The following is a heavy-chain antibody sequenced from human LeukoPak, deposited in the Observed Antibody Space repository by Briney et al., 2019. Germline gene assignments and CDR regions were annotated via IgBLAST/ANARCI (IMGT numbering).Heavy chain of an antibody. D-gene: IGHD6-19*01. CDR3: AKMVHTEQWLVPFDY. J-gene: IGHJ4*02. V-gene: IGHV3-23*01. CDR2: ISGSGGST. Sequence: GGSLRLSCAASGFTFSNYAMNWVRQAPGKGLEWVSTISGSGGSTYYADSVKGRFTISRDNSKNTLYLQMNSLRAEDTAVYYCAKMVHTEQWLVPFDYWGQGTLVTVSS. CDR1: GFTFSNYA.